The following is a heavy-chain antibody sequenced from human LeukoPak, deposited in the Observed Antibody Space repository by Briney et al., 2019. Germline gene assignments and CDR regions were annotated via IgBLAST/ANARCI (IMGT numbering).Heavy chain of an antibody. D-gene: IGHD4-17*01. J-gene: IGHJ4*02. CDR1: GGSVSRFY. V-gene: IGHV4-59*02. CDR2: IYDTGST. CDR3: ARGHSNTYGQHSDY. Sequence: PSETLSLTCTVSGGSVSRFYWSWIRQSPERGLEWIGFIYDTGSTNYNPSLKNRVTISRDTAKNQVSLQLTSVSAADTAVYFCARGHSNTYGQHSDYWGRGSLVAVSS.